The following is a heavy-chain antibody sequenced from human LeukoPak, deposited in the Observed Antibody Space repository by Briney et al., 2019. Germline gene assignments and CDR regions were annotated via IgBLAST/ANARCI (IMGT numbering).Heavy chain of an antibody. CDR1: GGTFSSYA. J-gene: IGHJ4*02. D-gene: IGHD3-10*01. Sequence: ASVKVSCKASGGTFSSYAISWVRQAPGQGLEWMGGIIRIFGTANYAQKFQGRVTITADKSTSTAYMELSSLRSEDTAVYYCVTMVRGVTFDYWGQGTLVTVSS. CDR2: IIRIFGTA. V-gene: IGHV1-69*06. CDR3: VTMVRGVTFDY.